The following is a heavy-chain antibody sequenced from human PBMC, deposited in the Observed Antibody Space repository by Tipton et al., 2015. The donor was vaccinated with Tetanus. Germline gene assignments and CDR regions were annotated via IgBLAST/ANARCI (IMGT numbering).Heavy chain of an antibody. CDR3: ATREDTALVIAESDAPDI. D-gene: IGHD5-18*01. V-gene: IGHV1-45*02. CDR1: GYTLTYRY. CDR2: ITPFNNNT. J-gene: IGHJ3*02. Sequence: QSGAEVKKTGSSVKISCKASGYTLTYRYLHWVRQAPGQALEWMGWITPFNNNTNYAQKFQDRVSFSSDRSMSTAYVEVSSLRSADTAMYYCATREDTALVIAESDAPDIWGQGTMVTVSS.